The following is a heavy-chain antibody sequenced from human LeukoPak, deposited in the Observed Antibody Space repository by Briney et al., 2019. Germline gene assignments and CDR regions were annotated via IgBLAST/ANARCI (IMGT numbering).Heavy chain of an antibody. CDR1: GFTFSSYG. CDR2: IQYDGSNE. CDR3: AKTFEGDIVVVVAYYYMDV. V-gene: IGHV3-30*02. J-gene: IGHJ6*03. Sequence: PGGSLRLSCAASGFTFSSYGMHWVRQAPGKGLEWVAYIQYDGSNEQYADSVKGRFTISRDNSKNTLYLQMNSLRAEDTAVYYCAKTFEGDIVVVVAYYYMDVWGKGTTVTVSS. D-gene: IGHD2-15*01.